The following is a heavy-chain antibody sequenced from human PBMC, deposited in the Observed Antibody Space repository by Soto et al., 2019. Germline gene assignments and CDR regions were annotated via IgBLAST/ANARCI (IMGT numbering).Heavy chain of an antibody. CDR2: IYNTGST. D-gene: IGHD5-12*01. V-gene: IGHV4-59*01. J-gene: IGHJ4*02. CDR3: AREGNLGRWLQPLDF. CDR1: GGSISGYY. Sequence: SETLSLTCTVSGGSISGYYWSWIRQPPGKGLEWIGYIYNTGSTVYNPSFKSRVTMSVDTSKNQFSLKLISVTAADTAIYFCAREGNLGRWLQPLDFWGQGTLVTVSS.